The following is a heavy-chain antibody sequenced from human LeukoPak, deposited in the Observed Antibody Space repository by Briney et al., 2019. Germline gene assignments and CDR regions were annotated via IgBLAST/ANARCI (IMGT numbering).Heavy chain of an antibody. CDR3: ARSVGAEYYFDY. CDR2: IYNTGTT. Sequence: SETLSLTCTVSGGSIGNYYWSWIRQPPGKGLEWIGYIYNTGTTNYNPSLKSRVTISVDTSKNQFSLKLSSVTATDTAVYYCARSVGAEYYFDYWGQGTLVTVSS. CDR1: GGSIGNYY. D-gene: IGHD6-25*01. J-gene: IGHJ4*02. V-gene: IGHV4-59*01.